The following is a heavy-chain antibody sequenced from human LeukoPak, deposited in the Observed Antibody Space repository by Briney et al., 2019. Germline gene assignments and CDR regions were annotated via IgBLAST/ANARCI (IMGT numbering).Heavy chain of an antibody. CDR2: IKSDGSST. Sequence: PGGSLRLSCAASGFTFSSYWMHWVRQAPGKGLVWDSRIKSDGSSTTYADSVKGRFTISRDNAKNTLYLQMNSLRAEDTAVYYCARATLGYSSGWYDNWGQGTLVSVSS. D-gene: IGHD6-19*01. CDR1: GFTFSSYW. J-gene: IGHJ5*02. CDR3: ARATLGYSSGWYDN. V-gene: IGHV3-74*01.